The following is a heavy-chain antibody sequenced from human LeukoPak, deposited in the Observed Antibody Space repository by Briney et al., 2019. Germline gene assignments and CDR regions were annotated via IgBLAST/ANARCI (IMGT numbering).Heavy chain of an antibody. Sequence: PSETLSLTCTVSGGSISSSSYHWGWIRQPPGKALEWVGSVYHSGNTYYNPSLMSRVTISVDTSKSQFSLNLNSVTAADAAVYYCARVKQHDSGGNSNLFDYWGQGILVTVSS. D-gene: IGHD4-23*01. V-gene: IGHV4-39*07. J-gene: IGHJ4*02. CDR3: ARVKQHDSGGNSNLFDY. CDR2: VYHSGNT. CDR1: GGSISSSSYH.